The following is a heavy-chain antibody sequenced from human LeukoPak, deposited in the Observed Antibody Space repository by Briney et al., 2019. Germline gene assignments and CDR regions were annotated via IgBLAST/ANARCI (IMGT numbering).Heavy chain of an antibody. CDR3: ARPISSQGYFGVVID. D-gene: IGHD3-3*01. J-gene: IGHJ4*02. CDR1: GYSISSASY. Sequence: PSETLSLTCAVSGYSISSASYWGWIRQPPGKGLEWIGNIYHSGSPYYNPSLKSRVAISVDTSKNQFSLKLSSVTAADTAVYYCARPISSQGYFGVVIDWGQGTLVTVSS. CDR2: IYHSGSP. V-gene: IGHV4-38-2*01.